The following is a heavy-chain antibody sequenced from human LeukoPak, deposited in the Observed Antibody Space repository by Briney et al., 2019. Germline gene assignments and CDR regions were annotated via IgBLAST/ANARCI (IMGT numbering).Heavy chain of an antibody. V-gene: IGHV1-2*02. CDR2: INPNSGGT. J-gene: IGHJ4*02. CDR3: ARVIAAAGELDY. D-gene: IGHD6-13*01. Sequence: ASVKVSCKASGYTFTSYGISWVRQAPGQGLEWMGWINPNSGGTNYAQKFQGRVTMTRDTSISTAYMELSRLRSDDTAVYYCARVIAAAGELDYWGQGTLVTVSS. CDR1: GYTFTSYG.